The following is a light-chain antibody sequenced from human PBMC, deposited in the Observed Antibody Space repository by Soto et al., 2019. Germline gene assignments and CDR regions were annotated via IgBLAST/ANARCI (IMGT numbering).Light chain of an antibody. CDR1: GSNIGAGYA. CDR3: ATWDDSLSGPV. CDR2: FDS. Sequence: QSVLTQPPSVSGAPGQRVTISCTGSGSNIGAGYAVHWYQHLPGTAPKLLLYFDSQRPSGVPDRFSGSRSGTSASLAISGLRPEDEADYHCATWDDSLSGPVFGGGTKLTVL. J-gene: IGLJ3*02. V-gene: IGLV1-40*01.